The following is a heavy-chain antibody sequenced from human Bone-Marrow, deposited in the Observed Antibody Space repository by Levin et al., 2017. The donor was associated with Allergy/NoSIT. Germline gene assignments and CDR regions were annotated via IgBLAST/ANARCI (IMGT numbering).Heavy chain of an antibody. V-gene: IGHV3-30*18. CDR3: AKNGAGSNIVVVVAAPDY. J-gene: IGHJ4*02. D-gene: IGHD2-15*01. Sequence: GGSLRLSCAASGFTFSSYGMHWVRQAPGKGLEWVAVISYDGSNKYYADSVKGRFTISRDNSKNTLYLQMNSLRAEDTAVYYCAKNGAGSNIVVVVAAPDYWGQGTLVTVSS. CDR2: ISYDGSNK. CDR1: GFTFSSYG.